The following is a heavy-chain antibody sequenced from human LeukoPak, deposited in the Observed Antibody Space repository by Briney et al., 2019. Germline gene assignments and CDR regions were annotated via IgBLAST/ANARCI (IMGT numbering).Heavy chain of an antibody. Sequence: SETLSHTCTVSGGSISSGGYYWSWIRQHPGKGLEWIGYIYYSGSTYYNPSLKSRVTISVDTSKNQFSLKLSSVTAADTAVYYCARWISSSWFFDYWGQGTLVTVSS. J-gene: IGHJ4*02. CDR1: GGSISSGGYY. D-gene: IGHD6-13*01. CDR2: IYYSGST. CDR3: ARWISSSWFFDY. V-gene: IGHV4-31*03.